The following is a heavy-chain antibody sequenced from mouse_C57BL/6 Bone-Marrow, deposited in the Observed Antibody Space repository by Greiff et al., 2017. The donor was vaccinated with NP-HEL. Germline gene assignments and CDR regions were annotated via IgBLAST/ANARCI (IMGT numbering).Heavy chain of an antibody. V-gene: IGHV1-64*01. J-gene: IGHJ1*03. CDR3: AAVVASYWYFDV. CDR1: GYTFTSYW. Sequence: QVQLQQPGAELVKPGASVKLSCKASGYTFTSYWMHWVKQRPGQGLEWIGMIHPNSGSTNYNEKFKSKATLTVDKSSSTAYMQLSGLTSENSAVYYCAAVVASYWYFDVWGTGTTVTVSS. D-gene: IGHD1-1*01. CDR2: IHPNSGST.